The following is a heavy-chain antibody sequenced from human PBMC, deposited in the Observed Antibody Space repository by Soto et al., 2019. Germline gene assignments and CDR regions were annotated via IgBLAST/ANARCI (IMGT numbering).Heavy chain of an antibody. CDR2: IYYSGST. D-gene: IGHD3-10*01. Sequence: ETLSLTCTVSGGSNSTSDSYWGWIRQHPGKGLEWIAYIYYSGSTYYNPSLKSRVTISVDTSKNQFSLKLSSVTAADTAVYYCARHLTITGVDYWGQGTLVTVSS. CDR1: GGSNSTSDSY. J-gene: IGHJ4*02. CDR3: ARHLTITGVDY. V-gene: IGHV4-39*01.